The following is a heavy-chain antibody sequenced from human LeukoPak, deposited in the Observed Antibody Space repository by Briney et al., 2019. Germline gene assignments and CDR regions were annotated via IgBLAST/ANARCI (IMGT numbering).Heavy chain of an antibody. CDR2: LYPGDSDP. V-gene: IGHV5-51*01. Sequence: GASLQISCKGSGYSFTSYWIGWVRPVPGKGLEWMGILYPGDSDPRYSPSFQGQLIISADKSISTAYLQWSSLKASDAAMYYCARTNSCGSYIDYWGQGTLVTVSS. D-gene: IGHD3-3*01. CDR1: GYSFTSYW. CDR3: ARTNSCGSYIDY. J-gene: IGHJ4*02.